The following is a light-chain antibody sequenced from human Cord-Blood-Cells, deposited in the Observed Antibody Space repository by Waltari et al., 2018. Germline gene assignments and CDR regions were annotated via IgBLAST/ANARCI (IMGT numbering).Light chain of an antibody. J-gene: IGLJ3*02. CDR2: KGS. CDR1: ALPNHF. V-gene: IGLV3-25*02. Sequence: SYELTQPPSVSVPPGQTARITCLGHALPNHFASWYQQKPGQAPVLVIYKGSERPSGIPERFSGSSAGTTVTLTISGVQAEDEADYYCQSADSSGTYPVFGGGTKLTVL. CDR3: QSADSSGTYPV.